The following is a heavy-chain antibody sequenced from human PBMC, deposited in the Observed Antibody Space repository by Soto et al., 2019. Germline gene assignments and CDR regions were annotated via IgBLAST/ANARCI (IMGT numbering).Heavy chain of an antibody. V-gene: IGHV3-48*02. Sequence: EVQLVESVGGLVQPGGALRLSCAASGFTFSLYSMSWVRQAPGKGLAWVSYISRSSTGIHYADSVKGRFTISRDDARNSMHLQMNSLRDGDTAVYYCARAVTWGLDVWGQGTTVSISS. CDR1: GFTFSLYS. CDR2: ISRSSTGI. J-gene: IGHJ6*02. CDR3: ARAVTWGLDV. D-gene: IGHD3-10*01.